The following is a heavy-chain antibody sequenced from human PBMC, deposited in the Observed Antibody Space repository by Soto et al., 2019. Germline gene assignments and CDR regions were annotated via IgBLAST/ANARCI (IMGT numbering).Heavy chain of an antibody. CDR1: GFTFSNYA. D-gene: IGHD6-19*01. CDR3: AKTPRQWLVYFDY. J-gene: IGHJ4*02. V-gene: IGHV3-23*01. Sequence: EVQLLESGGGLVQPGGSLRLSCAASGFTFSNYAIAWVRQAPGKGLEWVSGISGSGGTTYYVDSVKGRFTISRDNSKDTLHLQMNSLRAEDTAVYYCAKTPRQWLVYFDYWGQGALVTVSS. CDR2: ISGSGGTT.